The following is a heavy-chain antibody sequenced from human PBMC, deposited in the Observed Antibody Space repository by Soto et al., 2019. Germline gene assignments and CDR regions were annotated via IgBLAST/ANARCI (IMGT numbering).Heavy chain of an antibody. Sequence: QVQLVQSGAEVKKPGSSVKVSCKASGGTFSRYSITWVRQAPGHGLEWIGRIIPIFGIASYAQKFQGRVTITADDSTSTAYMELRSLRSDDTAVDYCAREDRDRETGLVPAAIDGMDVWGQGTTVTVSS. V-gene: IGHV1-69*08. CDR2: IIPIFGIA. J-gene: IGHJ6*02. CDR1: GGTFSRYS. CDR3: AREDRDRETGLVPAAIDGMDV. D-gene: IGHD2-2*01.